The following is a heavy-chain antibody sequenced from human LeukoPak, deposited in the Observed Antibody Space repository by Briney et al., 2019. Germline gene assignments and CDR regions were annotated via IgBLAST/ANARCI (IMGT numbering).Heavy chain of an antibody. CDR3: ARGGSSLYYYMDV. V-gene: IGHV1-69*06. D-gene: IGHD1-26*01. Sequence: SVKVSCKASGGTFSSYAISWVRQAPGQGLEWMGGIIPIFGTANYAQKFQGRVTITADKSTSTAYMELSSLRSEDTAVYYCARGGSSLYYYMDVWGKGTTVTVSS. CDR2: IIPIFGTA. J-gene: IGHJ6*03. CDR1: GGTFSSYA.